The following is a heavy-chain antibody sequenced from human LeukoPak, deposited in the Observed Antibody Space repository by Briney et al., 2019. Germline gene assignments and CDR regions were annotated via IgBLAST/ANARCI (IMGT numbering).Heavy chain of an antibody. Sequence: PGGSLRLSCAASGFTFSSYSMNWVRQAPGKGLEWVSSISSSSSYIYYADSVKGRFTISRDNAKNSLYLQMNSLRAEDTAVYYCARGGWEGQLPGALLYMDVWGKGTTVTVSS. CDR2: ISSSSSYI. CDR1: GFTFSSYS. J-gene: IGHJ6*03. CDR3: ARGGWEGQLPGALLYMDV. V-gene: IGHV3-21*01. D-gene: IGHD2-2*01.